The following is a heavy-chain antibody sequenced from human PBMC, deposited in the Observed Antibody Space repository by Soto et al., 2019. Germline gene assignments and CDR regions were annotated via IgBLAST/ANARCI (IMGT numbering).Heavy chain of an antibody. J-gene: IGHJ5*02. CDR1: GYTFTGYY. V-gene: IGHV1-2*04. D-gene: IGHD6-13*01. CDR2: INPNSGGT. CDR3: ARGWPGIAAAYNWFDP. Sequence: QVQLVQSGAEVKKPGASVKVSCKASGYTFTGYYMHWVRQAPGQGLEWMGWINPNSGGTNYAQKFQGWVTMTRDTSISTAYMELSRLRSDDTAVYYCARGWPGIAAAYNWFDPWGQGTLVTVSS.